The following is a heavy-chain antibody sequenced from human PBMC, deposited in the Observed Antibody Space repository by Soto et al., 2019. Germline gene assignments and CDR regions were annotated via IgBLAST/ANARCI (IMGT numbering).Heavy chain of an antibody. D-gene: IGHD6-19*01. CDR2: ISGSGGST. J-gene: IGHJ4*02. V-gene: IGHV3-23*01. CDR3: AKARHSSGWYEVGGDYFDY. Sequence: EVQLLESGGGLVQPGGSLRLSCAASGFTFSSYAMSWVRQAPGKGLEWVSAISGSGGSTYYADSAKGRFTISRDNSKNTLYLQMNSLRAEDTAVYYCAKARHSSGWYEVGGDYFDYWGQGTLVTVSS. CDR1: GFTFSSYA.